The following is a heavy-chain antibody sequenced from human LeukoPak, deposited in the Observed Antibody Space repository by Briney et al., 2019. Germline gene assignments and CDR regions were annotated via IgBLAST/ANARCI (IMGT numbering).Heavy chain of an antibody. Sequence: GGSLRLSCAASGFTFSSFAMSWVRQAPGKGLEWVSGIGGSDDSTSYADSVKGRFTISRDNSKNTLYLQMNSLRADVTAVYYCAKVYYDFWSGYYTPFDYWGQGTLVTVSS. V-gene: IGHV3-23*01. CDR1: GFTFSSFA. CDR2: IGGSDDST. D-gene: IGHD3-3*01. CDR3: AKVYYDFWSGYYTPFDY. J-gene: IGHJ4*02.